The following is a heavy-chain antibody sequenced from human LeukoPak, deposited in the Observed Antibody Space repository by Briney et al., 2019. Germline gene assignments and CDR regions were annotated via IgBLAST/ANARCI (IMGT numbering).Heavy chain of an antibody. Sequence: GGSLRLSCAAFGFTFSSYSMNWVRQAPGQGLEWVSSFSSSSSYIYYADSVKGRFTITRDNAKNSLYLQMNSLRAEDTAVYYCARDNGFTYYYDSSGPIPYYWGQGTLVTVSS. D-gene: IGHD3-22*01. CDR2: FSSSSSYI. J-gene: IGHJ4*02. V-gene: IGHV3-21*01. CDR1: GFTFSSYS. CDR3: ARDNGFTYYYDSSGPIPYY.